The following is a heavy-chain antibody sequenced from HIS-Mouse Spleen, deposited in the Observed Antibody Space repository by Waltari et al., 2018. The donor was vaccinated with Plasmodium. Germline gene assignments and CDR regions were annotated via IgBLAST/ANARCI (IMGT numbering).Heavy chain of an antibody. Sequence: QVQLQQWGAGLLKPSETLSLTCAVYGGSFSGYYWIWIRQPPGKGLEWIGEINHSGSTNYNPSLKSRVTISVDTSKNQFSLKLSSVTAADTAVYYCAAARPDYYYGMDVWGQGTTVTVSS. J-gene: IGHJ6*02. CDR1: GGSFSGYY. V-gene: IGHV4-34*01. D-gene: IGHD6-6*01. CDR3: AAARPDYYYGMDV. CDR2: INHSGST.